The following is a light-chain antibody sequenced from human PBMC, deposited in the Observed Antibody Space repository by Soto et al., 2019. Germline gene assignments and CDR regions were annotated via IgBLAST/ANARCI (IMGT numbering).Light chain of an antibody. CDR2: AAS. Sequence: DIQMTQSPSSLFASVGDRVSITCRASQSINNHSNWHQQKPGKAPKLLIYAASSLQSAVPSRFSGSGSGTDFTLTISALQPEDFATYYCQQYESYSPLTFGGGTKVDIK. J-gene: IGKJ4*01. CDR3: QQYESYSPLT. CDR1: QSINNH. V-gene: IGKV1-39*01.